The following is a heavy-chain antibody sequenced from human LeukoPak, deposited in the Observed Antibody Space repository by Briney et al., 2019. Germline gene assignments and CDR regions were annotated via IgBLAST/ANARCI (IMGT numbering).Heavy chain of an antibody. CDR3: TLIKGWGSGSYYLDY. CDR2: VKSKASVETT. V-gene: IGHV3-15*01. D-gene: IGHD3-10*01. J-gene: IGHJ4*02. CDR1: GLSISNDW. Sequence: GRSLRLSCAPSGLSISNDWVSWVRQAPGEGLEWIGRVKSKASVETTDYAAPVKGRFTISRDDAKNTLYLQMNSLKTEDTAVYYCTLIKGWGSGSYYLDYWGQGTLVTVSS.